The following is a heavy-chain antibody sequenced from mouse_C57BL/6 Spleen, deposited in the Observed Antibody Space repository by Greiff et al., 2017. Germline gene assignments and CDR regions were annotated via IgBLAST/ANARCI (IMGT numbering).Heavy chain of an antibody. Sequence: EVMLQQSGPELVKPGASVKIPCKASGYTFTDYNMDWVKQSHGKSLEWIGDINPNNGGTIYNQKFKGQATLTADKTSSTAYMELRSLTSEDTAVYYCARRIYYGGSYDYAMDYWGQGTSVTVSS. D-gene: IGHD1-1*01. V-gene: IGHV1-18*01. CDR2: INPNNGGT. CDR1: GYTFTDYN. J-gene: IGHJ4*01. CDR3: ARRIYYGGSYDYAMDY.